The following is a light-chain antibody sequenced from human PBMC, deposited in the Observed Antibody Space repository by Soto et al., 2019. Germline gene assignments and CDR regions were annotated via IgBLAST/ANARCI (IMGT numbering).Light chain of an antibody. V-gene: IGKV3D-15*01. CDR2: GAS. J-gene: IGKJ1*01. CDR1: QSVSNN. Sequence: IVMTQSPGTLSLSPGERATLSCRASQSVSNNLAWYQQKLGQAPRLLIYGASTRATGIPARFSGSGSGTEFTLTISSLQYEDFAVYYCQQYNNWTRTFGQGTKVDIK. CDR3: QQYNNWTRT.